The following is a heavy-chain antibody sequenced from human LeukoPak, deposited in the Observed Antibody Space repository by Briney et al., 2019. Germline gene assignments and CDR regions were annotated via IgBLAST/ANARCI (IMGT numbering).Heavy chain of an antibody. Sequence: SETLSLTCTVSGGSIGSSSYYWGWIRQPPGKGLEWIGSIYYSGSTYYNPSLKSRVTISVDTSKNQFSLKLSSVTAADTAVYYCASPYGSGSYADYWGQGTLVTVSS. V-gene: IGHV4-39*01. CDR2: IYYSGST. D-gene: IGHD3-10*01. CDR1: GGSIGSSSYY. J-gene: IGHJ4*02. CDR3: ASPYGSGSYADY.